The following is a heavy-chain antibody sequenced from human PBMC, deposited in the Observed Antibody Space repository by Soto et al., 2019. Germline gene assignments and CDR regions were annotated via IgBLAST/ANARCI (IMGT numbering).Heavy chain of an antibody. J-gene: IGHJ4*02. Sequence: GGSLRLSCEASGFTFSKFDMHWVRQPTGEGLEWVSTIGISGDTYYAVSVKGRFAISRDNVKNSLSLQMNSLRAGDTALYFCARGQEVGAHFFDSWGQGTQVTVSS. CDR2: IGISGDT. D-gene: IGHD2-15*01. CDR1: GFTFSKFD. V-gene: IGHV3-13*04. CDR3: ARGQEVGAHFFDS.